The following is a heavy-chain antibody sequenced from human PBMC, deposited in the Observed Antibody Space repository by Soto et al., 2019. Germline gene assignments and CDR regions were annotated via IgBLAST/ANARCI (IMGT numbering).Heavy chain of an antibody. Sequence: GSLRLSCAASGFTFTNFAMNWVRQAPGKGLERVSVISGTGDTTYNADSVKGRFTISRDNSMNTAFLQMNSLRAEDTALYYCAKGYCSSTSCSFDYWGQGTLVTVSS. D-gene: IGHD2-2*01. V-gene: IGHV3-23*01. CDR3: AKGYCSSTSCSFDY. CDR2: ISGTGDTT. J-gene: IGHJ4*02. CDR1: GFTFTNFA.